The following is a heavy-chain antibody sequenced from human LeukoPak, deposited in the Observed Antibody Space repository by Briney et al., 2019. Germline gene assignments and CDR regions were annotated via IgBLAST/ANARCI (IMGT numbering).Heavy chain of an antibody. Sequence: ASVKVSCKASGYTFTGYYMHWVRQAPGQGLEWMGWINPNSGGTNYAQKFQGRVTMTRDTSISTAYMELSRLRSDDTAVYYCARSNVLLWFGELFLTGDYYYMDVWGKGTTVTISS. CDR2: INPNSGGT. J-gene: IGHJ6*03. CDR1: GYTFTGYY. D-gene: IGHD3-10*01. V-gene: IGHV1-2*02. CDR3: ARSNVLLWFGELFLTGDYYYMDV.